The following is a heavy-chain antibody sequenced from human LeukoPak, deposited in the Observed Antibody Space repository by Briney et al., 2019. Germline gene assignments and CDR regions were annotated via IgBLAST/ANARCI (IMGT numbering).Heavy chain of an antibody. CDR3: ASYDSSGYYLDY. Sequence: SETLPLTCAVSGGSFSGYYWTWIRQPPGKGLEWIGYIYYSGSTNYNPSLKSRVTISVDTSKNQFSLKLSSVTAADTAVYYCASYDSSGYYLDYWGQGTLVTVSS. CDR2: IYYSGST. V-gene: IGHV4-59*01. CDR1: GGSFSGYY. J-gene: IGHJ4*02. D-gene: IGHD3-22*01.